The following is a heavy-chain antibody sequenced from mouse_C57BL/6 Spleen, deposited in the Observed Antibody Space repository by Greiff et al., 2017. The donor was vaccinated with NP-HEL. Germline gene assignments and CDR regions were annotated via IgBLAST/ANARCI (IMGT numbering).Heavy chain of an antibody. Sequence: EVQGVESGGGLVQPGGSLSLSCAASGFTFTDYYMSWVRQPPGKALEWLGFIRNKANGYTTESSASVKGRFTISRDNSQSILYLQMNALRAEDSATYYCARYTPYYYAMDYWGQGTSVTVSS. V-gene: IGHV7-3*01. J-gene: IGHJ4*01. CDR2: IRNKANGYTT. CDR3: ARYTPYYYAMDY. CDR1: GFTFTDYY.